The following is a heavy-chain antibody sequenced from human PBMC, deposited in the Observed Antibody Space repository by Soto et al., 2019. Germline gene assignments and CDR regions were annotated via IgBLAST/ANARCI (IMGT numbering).Heavy chain of an antibody. J-gene: IGHJ4*02. Sequence: GGSLRLSCAASGFTFSSYAMSWVRQAPGKGLEWVSAISGSGGSTYYADSVKGRFTISRDNSKNTLYLQMNSLRAEDTAVYYCAIQLDSSGWFSPVDYWGQGTLVTVSS. V-gene: IGHV3-23*01. CDR1: GFTFSSYA. CDR2: ISGSGGST. CDR3: AIQLDSSGWFSPVDY. D-gene: IGHD6-19*01.